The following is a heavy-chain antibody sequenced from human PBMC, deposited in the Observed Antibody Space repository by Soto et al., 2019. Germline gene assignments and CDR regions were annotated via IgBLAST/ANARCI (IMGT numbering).Heavy chain of an antibody. CDR2: ISSTTNYI. V-gene: IGHV3-21*06. Sequence: GSLRLSCAASGFTFTRYSMNWVRQAPGKGLEWVSSISSTTNYIYYGDSMKGRFTISRDNAKNSLYLEMNSLRAEATAVYYCARESEDLTSNFDYWGQGTLVTVSS. J-gene: IGHJ4*02. CDR1: GFTFTRYS. CDR3: ARESEDLTSNFDY.